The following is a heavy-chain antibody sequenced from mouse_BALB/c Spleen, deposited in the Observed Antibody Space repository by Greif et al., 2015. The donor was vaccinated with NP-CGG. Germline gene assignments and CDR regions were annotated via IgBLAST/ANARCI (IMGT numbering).Heavy chain of an antibody. J-gene: IGHJ3*01. Sequence: VQLQQSGAELAKPGASVKMSCKASGYTFTSYWMHWVKQRPGQGLEWIGYINPSTGYTEYNQKFKDKATLTADKSSSTAYMQLSSLTSEDSAVYYCARNYPAWFAYWGQGTLVTVSA. CDR1: GYTFTSYW. D-gene: IGHD1-1*02. CDR3: ARNYPAWFAY. CDR2: INPSTGYT. V-gene: IGHV1-7*01.